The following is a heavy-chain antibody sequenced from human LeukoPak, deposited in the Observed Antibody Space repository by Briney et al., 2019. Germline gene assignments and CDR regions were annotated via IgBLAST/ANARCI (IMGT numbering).Heavy chain of an antibody. CDR3: ARDQLMDY. CDR1: GLTFSSYW. Sequence: PGGSLRLSCAVSGLTFSSYWMSWVSHAPGKGLEWVANIKQDGSEKYYVDSVKGRFTISRENAKNSLYLQMNSLRAEDTALYYCARDQLMDYWGQGTLVTVSS. J-gene: IGHJ4*02. V-gene: IGHV3-7*01. D-gene: IGHD2-2*01. CDR2: IKQDGSEK.